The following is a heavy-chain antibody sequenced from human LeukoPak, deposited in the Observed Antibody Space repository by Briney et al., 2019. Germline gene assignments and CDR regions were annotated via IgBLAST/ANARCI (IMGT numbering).Heavy chain of an antibody. J-gene: IGHJ5*02. Sequence: SETLSLTCTVSGGSISSSSYYWGWIRQPPGKGLEWIGSIYYSGSTYYNTSLKSRVTISVDTSKNQFSLKLSSVTAADTAVYYCASSPLGYCSGGSCYSEGWFDPWGQGTLVTVSS. V-gene: IGHV4-39*01. CDR3: ASSPLGYCSGGSCYSEGWFDP. CDR2: IYYSGST. D-gene: IGHD2-15*01. CDR1: GGSISSSSYY.